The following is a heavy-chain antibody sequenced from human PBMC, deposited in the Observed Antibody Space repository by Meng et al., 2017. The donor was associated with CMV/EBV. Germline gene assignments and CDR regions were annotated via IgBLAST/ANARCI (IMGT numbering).Heavy chain of an antibody. V-gene: IGHV1-18*01. J-gene: IGHJ6*02. D-gene: IGHD3-3*02. CDR3: ARDDLRKGIRLRNYYYGMDV. CDR2: ISAYNGNI. Sequence: ASVKVSCKASGYTFTSYGISWVRQAPGQGLEWMGWISAYNGNINYAQKLQGRVTMTTDTSTSTAYMELRSLRSDDTAVYYCARDDLRKGIRLRNYYYGMDVWGQGTTVTVSS. CDR1: GYTFTSYG.